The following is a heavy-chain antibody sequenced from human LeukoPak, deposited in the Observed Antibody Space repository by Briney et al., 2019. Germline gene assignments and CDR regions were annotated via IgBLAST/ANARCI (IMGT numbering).Heavy chain of an antibody. Sequence: PGGSLRLSCAASGFTFSSYSMNWVRQAPGKGLEWVSDISSSSSTINYADSVKGRFTISRDNAKNLLYLQMNSLRAEDTAVYYCARGPSYCGGDCYSYFDYWGQGTLVTVSS. D-gene: IGHD2-21*01. V-gene: IGHV3-48*04. CDR1: GFTFSSYS. J-gene: IGHJ4*02. CDR2: ISSSSSTI. CDR3: ARGPSYCGGDCYSYFDY.